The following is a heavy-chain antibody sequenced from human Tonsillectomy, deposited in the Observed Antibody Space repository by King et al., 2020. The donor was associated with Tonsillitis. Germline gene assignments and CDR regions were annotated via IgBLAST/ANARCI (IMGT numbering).Heavy chain of an antibody. Sequence: QLQESGPGLVKPSETLSLTCTVSGGSISSYYWSWIRQPPGKGLEWIGYIYYSGSTNYNPSLKSRVTISVDTSKNQFSLTRRSVTAADTAVYYCARVRLRYCSSTSGCVKWFDPWGQGTLVTVSS. CDR3: ARVRLRYCSSTSGCVKWFDP. CDR2: IYYSGST. CDR1: GGSISSYY. D-gene: IGHD2-2*01. V-gene: IGHV4-59*01. J-gene: IGHJ5*02.